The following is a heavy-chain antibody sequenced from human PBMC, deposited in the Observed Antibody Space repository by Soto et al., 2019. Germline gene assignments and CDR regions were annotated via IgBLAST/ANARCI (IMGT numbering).Heavy chain of an antibody. CDR1: GFTFSSYS. CDR2: ISSSSYI. J-gene: IGHJ4*02. Sequence: GGSLRLSCAASGFTFSSYSMNWVRQAPGKGLEWVSSISSSSYIYYADSVKGRFTISRDNAKNSLYLQMNSLRAEDTAVYYCARGGLYSGYDPIDYWGQGTLVTVSS. D-gene: IGHD5-12*01. V-gene: IGHV3-21*01. CDR3: ARGGLYSGYDPIDY.